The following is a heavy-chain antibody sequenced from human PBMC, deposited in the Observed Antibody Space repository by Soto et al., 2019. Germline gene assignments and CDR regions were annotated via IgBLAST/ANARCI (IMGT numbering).Heavy chain of an antibody. J-gene: IGHJ4*02. V-gene: IGHV4-59*01. CDR1: GSSISSYY. CDR3: ARSPYYYDSSGYLFDY. CDR2: IYYSGST. Sequence: SETLSLTCTVSGSSISSYYWSWIRQPPGKGLEWIGYIYYSGSTNYNPSLKSRVTISVDTSKNQFSLKLSSVTAADTAVYYCARSPYYYDSSGYLFDYWGQGTLVTVSS. D-gene: IGHD3-22*01.